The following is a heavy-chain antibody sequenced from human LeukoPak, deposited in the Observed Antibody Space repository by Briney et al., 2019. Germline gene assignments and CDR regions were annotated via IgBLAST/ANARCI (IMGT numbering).Heavy chain of an antibody. D-gene: IGHD2-15*01. V-gene: IGHV1-69*04. CDR3: ARGQVVVAATDWFDP. CDR1: GGTFSSYA. Sequence: ASVEVSCKASGGTFSSYAISWVRQAPGQGLEWMGRIIPILGIANYAQKFQGRVTITADKSTSTAYMELSSLRSEDTAVYYCARGQVVVAATDWFDPWGQGTLVTVSS. CDR2: IIPILGIA. J-gene: IGHJ5*02.